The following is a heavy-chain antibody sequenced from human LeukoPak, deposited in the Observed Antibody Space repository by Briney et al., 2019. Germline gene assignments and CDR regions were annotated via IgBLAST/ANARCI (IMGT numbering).Heavy chain of an antibody. CDR3: ARGSTAMVTYDY. CDR1: GGSISSYY. CDR2: IYYSGST. D-gene: IGHD5-18*01. J-gene: IGHJ4*02. Sequence: KTSETLSLTCTVSGGSISSYYWSWIRQPPGKGLEWIGYIYYSGSTNYNPSLKSRVTISVDTSKNQFSLKLSSVTAADTAVYYCARGSTAMVTYDYWGQGTLVTVSS. V-gene: IGHV4-59*01.